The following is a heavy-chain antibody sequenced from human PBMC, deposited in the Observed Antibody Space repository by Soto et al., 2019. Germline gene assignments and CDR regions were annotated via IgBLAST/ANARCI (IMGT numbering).Heavy chain of an antibody. J-gene: IGHJ6*02. V-gene: IGHV3-33*01. D-gene: IGHD3-10*01. CDR1: GFTFSSYG. CDR2: IWYDGSNK. Sequence: QVQLVESGGGVVQPGRSLRLSCAASGFTFSSYGMHWVRQAPGKGLEWVAVIWYDGSNKYYADSVKGRFTISRDNSKNTLYLQMNSLRAEDTAVYYCARDRPRCGSGRRDICGMDVWGQGTTVTVSS. CDR3: ARDRPRCGSGRRDICGMDV.